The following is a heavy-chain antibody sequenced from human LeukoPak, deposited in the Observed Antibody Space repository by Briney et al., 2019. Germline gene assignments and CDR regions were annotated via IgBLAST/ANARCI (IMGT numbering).Heavy chain of an antibody. CDR3: ARVSGSWIDY. Sequence: SQTLSLTCVISGDSVSSNSAAWNWIRQFPSIGLEWLGRTYYRSRWYNDYTLSVKSRITINPDTSKNQFSLQLNSVTPEDTAVYCCARVSGSWIDYWGQGTLVTVSS. V-gene: IGHV6-1*01. J-gene: IGHJ4*02. CDR1: GDSVSSNSAA. CDR2: TYYRSRWYN. D-gene: IGHD6-13*01.